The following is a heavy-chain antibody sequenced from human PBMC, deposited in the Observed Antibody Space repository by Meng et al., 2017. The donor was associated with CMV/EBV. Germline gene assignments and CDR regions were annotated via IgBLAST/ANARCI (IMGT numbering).Heavy chain of an antibody. CDR1: GVTFSSCT. CDR3: ARNAGYSSSWLHKVNYYGMDV. D-gene: IGHD6-13*01. Sequence: SVKVSCKASGVTFSSCTLSWVRQAPGQGLEWMGGITPIFGVAQYAQNFQGRVTITADEYTNTAYMDVSSLRSEDTAVYYCARNAGYSSSWLHKVNYYGMDVWGQGTTVTVSS. CDR2: ITPIFGVA. V-gene: IGHV1-69*13. J-gene: IGHJ6*02.